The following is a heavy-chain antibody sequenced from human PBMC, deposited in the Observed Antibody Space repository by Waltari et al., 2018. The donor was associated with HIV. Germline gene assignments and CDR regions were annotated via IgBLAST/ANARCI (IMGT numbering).Heavy chain of an antibody. CDR3: AREFRTLATSRFDV. J-gene: IGHJ1*01. V-gene: IGHV7-4-1*01. CDR2: VNTNTGNR. D-gene: IGHD3-9*01. Sequence: QVQLVQRESELRKPGTSVLIPCKAPGYTFTSYTINWVRQTPGQGLEWMGWVNTNTGNRRFAHIFTRRFDFSVDTSVSAARLQILDLQRDDAAVYFCAREFRTLATSRFDVWGQGTLLSVSS. CDR1: GYTFTSYT.